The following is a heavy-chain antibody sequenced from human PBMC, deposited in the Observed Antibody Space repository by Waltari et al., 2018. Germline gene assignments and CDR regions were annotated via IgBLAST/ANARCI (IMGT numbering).Heavy chain of an antibody. D-gene: IGHD1-7*01. J-gene: IGHJ6*03. CDR1: GFTFSSDA. V-gene: IGHV3-23*01. CDR3: AKGPEGVVELIFYYYYMDV. Sequence: EVQLLESGGGLVQPGGSLRLSCAASGFTFSSDAMSWVRQAPGTGLEWVSAISGSGGSTYYADSVKGRFTISRDNSKNTLYLQMNSLRAEDTAVYYCAKGPEGVVELIFYYYYMDVWGKGTTVTISS. CDR2: ISGSGGST.